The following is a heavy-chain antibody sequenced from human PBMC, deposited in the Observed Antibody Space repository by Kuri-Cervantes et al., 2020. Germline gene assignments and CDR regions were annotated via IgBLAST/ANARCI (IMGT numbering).Heavy chain of an antibody. CDR2: ISWNSGSI. J-gene: IGHJ3*02. CDR3: AKGPGGKLDAFDI. CDR1: GFTFNNCG. Sequence: SLKISCAASGFTFNNCGMPWVRQAPGKGLEWVSGISWNSGSIGYADSVKGRFTISRDNAKNSLYLQMNSLRAEDTALYYCAKGPGGKLDAFDIRGQGTMVTVSS. D-gene: IGHD1-14*01. V-gene: IGHV3-9*01.